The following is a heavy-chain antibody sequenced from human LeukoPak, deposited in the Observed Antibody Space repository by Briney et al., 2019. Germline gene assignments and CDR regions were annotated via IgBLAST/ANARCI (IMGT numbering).Heavy chain of an antibody. Sequence: KPSETLSLTCTVSGGSISSSSYYWGWIRQPPGKGLEWIGSTYYSGSTYYNPALKSRVTISVDTSKNQFSLKLSSVTAADTAVYYCARHSSGFDYWGQGTLVTVSS. CDR2: TYYSGST. CDR3: ARHSSGFDY. CDR1: GGSISSSSYY. J-gene: IGHJ4*02. V-gene: IGHV4-39*01. D-gene: IGHD6-19*01.